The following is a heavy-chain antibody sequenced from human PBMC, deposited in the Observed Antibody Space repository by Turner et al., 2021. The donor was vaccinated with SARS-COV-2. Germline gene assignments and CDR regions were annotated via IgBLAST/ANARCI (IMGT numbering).Heavy chain of an antibody. CDR3: ARHPLNYDFWSGYYYYGMDV. D-gene: IGHD3-3*01. CDR2: IYYSGST. CDR1: GGSISSYY. V-gene: IGHV4-59*08. Sequence: QVQLQESGPGLVKPSETLSITCTVSGGSISSYYWSWIRQPPGKGLEWIGYIYYSGSTNYNPSLKSRVTISVDTSKNQFSLKLSSVTAADTAVYYCARHPLNYDFWSGYYYYGMDVWGQGTTVTVSS. J-gene: IGHJ6*02.